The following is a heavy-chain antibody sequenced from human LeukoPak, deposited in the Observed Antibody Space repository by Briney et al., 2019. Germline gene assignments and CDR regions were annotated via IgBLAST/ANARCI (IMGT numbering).Heavy chain of an antibody. Sequence: SETLSLTCNVSGGSISSNTYYWGSIRQPPGRGLEWIGTIYYSGSTYSNPSLKSRVTLSLDTSTNQISLRVSSMTAADSAVYYSARQASTWKSPHWFDPWGQGALVTVS. CDR2: IYYSGST. V-gene: IGHV4-39*01. CDR3: ARQASTWKSPHWFDP. CDR1: GGSISSNTYY. D-gene: IGHD1-1*01. J-gene: IGHJ5*02.